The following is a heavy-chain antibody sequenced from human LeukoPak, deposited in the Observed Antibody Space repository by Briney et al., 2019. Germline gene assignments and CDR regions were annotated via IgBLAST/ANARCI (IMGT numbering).Heavy chain of an antibody. D-gene: IGHD1-26*01. CDR1: GGSISSSSYH. V-gene: IGHV4-39*01. Sequence: PSETLSLTCTVSGGSISSSSYHWGWIRQPPGKGLEWIGSIYYSGSTYYNPSLKSRVTISVDTSKNQFSLKLSSVTAADTAVYYCARLGWGIVGATPYFDYWGQGTLVTVSS. CDR2: IYYSGST. CDR3: ARLGWGIVGATPYFDY. J-gene: IGHJ4*02.